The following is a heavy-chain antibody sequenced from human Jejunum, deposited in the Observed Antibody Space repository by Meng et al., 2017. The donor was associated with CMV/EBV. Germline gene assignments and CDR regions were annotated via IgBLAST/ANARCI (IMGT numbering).Heavy chain of an antibody. CDR3: TTWLVAHFDY. D-gene: IGHD3-22*01. J-gene: IGHJ4*02. CDR1: GLIFSNYA. V-gene: IGHV3-23*01. CDR2: IDGPTPNT. Sequence: LSCAASGLIFSNYALSWVRQAPGKGLEWVSHIDGPTPNTHYAESAKGRFAISRDNSQNTLYLHMNGLRAEDTAVYYCTTWLVAHFDYWGPGTLVTVSS.